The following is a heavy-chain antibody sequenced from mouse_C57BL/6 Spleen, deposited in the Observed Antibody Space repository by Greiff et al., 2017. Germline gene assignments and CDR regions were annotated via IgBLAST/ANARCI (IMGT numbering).Heavy chain of an antibody. Sequence: VQLQQPGAELVMPGASVKLSCKASGYTFTSYWMHWVKQRPGQGLEWIGEIDPSDSYTNYNQKFQGKSTLTVDKSSSTAYMQLSSLTSEDSAVYYCARSREYYARDYWGQGTSVTVSS. CDR3: ARSREYYARDY. J-gene: IGHJ4*01. V-gene: IGHV1-69*01. CDR2: IDPSDSYT. CDR1: GYTFTSYW.